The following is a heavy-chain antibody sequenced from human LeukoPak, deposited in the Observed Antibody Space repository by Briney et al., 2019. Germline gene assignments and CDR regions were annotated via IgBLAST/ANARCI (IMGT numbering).Heavy chain of an antibody. J-gene: IGHJ4*02. V-gene: IGHV3-30*03. CDR2: ISYDGRNK. CDR3: ARGFGELPDY. Sequence: GGSLRLSRAASGFTFSSYNMHWVRRAPGKGLEWVAVISYDGRNKYYADSVKGRFTISRDNSKNTLYLQMNTLRAEDTAVYYCARGFGELPDYWGQGTLVTVSS. D-gene: IGHD3-10*01. CDR1: GFTFSSYN.